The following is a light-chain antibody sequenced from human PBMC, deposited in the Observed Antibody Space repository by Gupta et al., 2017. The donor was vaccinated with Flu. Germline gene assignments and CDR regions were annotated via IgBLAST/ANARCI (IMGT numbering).Light chain of an antibody. V-gene: IGLV1-44*01. CDR1: SSNIGSNP. CDR2: SNN. Sequence: QSVLTQPPSASGTPGQSVTISCSGSSSNIGSNPVNWYQQPPGTAPKLLIYSNNQRPSGVPDRFSGSKSGTSASLAISGLQSEDEADYYCAAWDDSLNGRVFGGGTKLTVL. CDR3: AAWDDSLNGRV. J-gene: IGLJ3*02.